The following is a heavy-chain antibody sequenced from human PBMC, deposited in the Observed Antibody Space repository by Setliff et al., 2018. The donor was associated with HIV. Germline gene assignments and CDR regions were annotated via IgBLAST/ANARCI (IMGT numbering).Heavy chain of an antibody. CDR3: ARFLPPPYYDFWSGQEGEYYFDY. D-gene: IGHD3-3*01. V-gene: IGHV3-11*04. J-gene: IGHJ4*02. CDR1: GFTFSDYY. CDR2: ISVRDNTI. Sequence: LRLSCAASGFTFSDYYMSWIRQAPGKGLEWVSYISVRDNTIYYADSVKGRFTISRDNAKNSLFLRMNSRRAEDTAVYYCARFLPPPYYDFWSGQEGEYYFDYWGQGSLVTVSS.